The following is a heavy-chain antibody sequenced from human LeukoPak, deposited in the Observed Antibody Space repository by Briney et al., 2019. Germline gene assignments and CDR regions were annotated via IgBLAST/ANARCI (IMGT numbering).Heavy chain of an antibody. CDR1: GFTFDDYA. CDR3: AKDYGSGSYPEGPYAFDI. Sequence: GRSLRLSCAASGFTFDDYAMHWVRHAPGKGLEWVSGISWNSGSIGYADSVKGRFTISRDNAKNSLYLQMNSLRAEDTALYYCAKDYGSGSYPEGPYAFDIWGQGTMVTVSS. V-gene: IGHV3-9*01. D-gene: IGHD3-10*01. J-gene: IGHJ3*02. CDR2: ISWNSGSI.